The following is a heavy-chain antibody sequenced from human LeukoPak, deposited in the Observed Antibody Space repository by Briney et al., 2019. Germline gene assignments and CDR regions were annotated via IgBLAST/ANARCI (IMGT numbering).Heavy chain of an antibody. Sequence: GGSLRLSCAASGFTFDDYAMHWVRQAPGKGLEWVSGISWNSGSIGYADSVKGRFTISRDNAKNSLYLQMNSLRAEDTAVYYCAREQDDFWSGYIVRYFDYWGQGTLVTISS. J-gene: IGHJ4*02. D-gene: IGHD3-3*01. V-gene: IGHV3-9*01. CDR3: AREQDDFWSGYIVRYFDY. CDR2: ISWNSGSI. CDR1: GFTFDDYA.